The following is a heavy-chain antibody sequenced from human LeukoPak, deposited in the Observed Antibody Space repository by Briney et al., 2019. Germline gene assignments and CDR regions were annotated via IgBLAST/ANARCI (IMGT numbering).Heavy chain of an antibody. Sequence: GGSLRLSCAASGFTFSSSWMQWVRQAPGKGLVCVSRINSDGSTSSYADSVRGRFTISRDNAKNTVYLQMNSLRAEDTAVYYCARWGYSGNSYYFDYWGQGALVTVSS. D-gene: IGHD1-26*01. J-gene: IGHJ4*02. CDR1: GFTFSSSW. CDR2: INSDGSTS. V-gene: IGHV3-74*01. CDR3: ARWGYSGNSYYFDY.